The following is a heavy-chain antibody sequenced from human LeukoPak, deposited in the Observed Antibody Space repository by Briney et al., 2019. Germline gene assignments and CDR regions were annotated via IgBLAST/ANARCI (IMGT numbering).Heavy chain of an antibody. J-gene: IGHJ3*02. CDR2: INPNSGGT. D-gene: IGHD3-3*01. CDR3: ARDLSVTSIFGVVIDAFDI. CDR1: GYTFTGYY. V-gene: IGHV1-2*04. Sequence: ASVKVSCKASGYTFTGYYMHWVRQAPGQGLEWMGWINPNSGGTNYAQKFQGWVTMTRDTSISTAYMELSRLRSDDTAVYYCARDLSVTSIFGVVIDAFDIWGQGTMVTVSS.